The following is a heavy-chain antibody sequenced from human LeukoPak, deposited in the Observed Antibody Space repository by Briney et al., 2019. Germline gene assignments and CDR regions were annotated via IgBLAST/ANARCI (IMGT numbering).Heavy chain of an antibody. J-gene: IGHJ6*02. D-gene: IGHD2-2*01. Sequence: SVTVSCKASGGTFSSYTISWVRQAPGQGLEWMGRIIPILGIANYAQKFQGRVTITADKSTSTAYMELSSLRSEDTAVYYCARGVVPAPYYYYGMDVWGQGTTVTVSS. CDR2: IIPILGIA. V-gene: IGHV1-69*02. CDR3: ARGVVPAPYYYYGMDV. CDR1: GGTFSSYT.